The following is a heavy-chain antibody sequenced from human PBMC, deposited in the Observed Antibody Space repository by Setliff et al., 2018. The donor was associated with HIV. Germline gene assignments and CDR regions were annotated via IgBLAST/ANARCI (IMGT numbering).Heavy chain of an antibody. CDR1: GGSISSNIY. Sequence: PSETLSLTCTVSGGSISSNIYWGWVRQSPKEGLEWIGSFDSSGSTYYNPSRQSRVTISLDTSKNQFHLKLRSVTAADTAVYYCARGIAVAGPYFDYWGQGTLVTVSS. CDR3: ARGIAVAGPYFDY. CDR2: FDSSGST. V-gene: IGHV4-39*06. J-gene: IGHJ4*02. D-gene: IGHD6-19*01.